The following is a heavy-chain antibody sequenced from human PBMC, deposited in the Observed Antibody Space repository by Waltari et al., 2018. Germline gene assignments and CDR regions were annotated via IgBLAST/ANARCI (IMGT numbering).Heavy chain of an antibody. Sequence: EVQLVESGGALVQPGGSLRLSCAASGFTFSRYSMNWVRQAPGKGLEWVSYISPSGSSIYYADSVKGRFTISRDNAKNSLYLQMNSLRDEDTAVYYCAFQFVLGDRSEYFDYWGQGTLVTVSS. CDR3: AFQFVLGDRSEYFDY. CDR2: ISPSGSSI. J-gene: IGHJ4*02. V-gene: IGHV3-48*02. CDR1: GFTFSRYS. D-gene: IGHD2-15*01.